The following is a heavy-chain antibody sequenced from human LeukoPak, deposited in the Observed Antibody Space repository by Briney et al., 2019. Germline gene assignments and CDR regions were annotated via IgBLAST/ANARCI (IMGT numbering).Heavy chain of an antibody. Sequence: SVKVSCKASGGTFSSYAISWVRQAPGQGLEWMGGIIPIFGTANYAQKFQGRVTMTRDTSISTAYMELSRLRSDDTAVYYCAREPGYSSGCFDYWGQGTLVTVSS. J-gene: IGHJ4*02. CDR3: AREPGYSSGCFDY. CDR2: IIPIFGTA. D-gene: IGHD6-19*01. CDR1: GGTFSSYA. V-gene: IGHV1-69*05.